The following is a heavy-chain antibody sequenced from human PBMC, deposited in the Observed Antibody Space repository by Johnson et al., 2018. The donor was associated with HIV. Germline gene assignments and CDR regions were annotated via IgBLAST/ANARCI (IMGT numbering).Heavy chain of an antibody. V-gene: IGHV3-30-3*01. Sequence: QVQLVESGGGVVQPGRSLRLSCAASGFTFSSYAMHWVRQAPGKGLEWVAVISYDGSNKYYADSVKGRFTISRDNSKNTLYLQMNRLRAEDTAVYYCASAEIAAAATGHDACDIWGQGTMVTVSS. D-gene: IGHD6-13*01. J-gene: IGHJ3*02. CDR2: ISYDGSNK. CDR1: GFTFSSYA. CDR3: ASAEIAAAATGHDACDI.